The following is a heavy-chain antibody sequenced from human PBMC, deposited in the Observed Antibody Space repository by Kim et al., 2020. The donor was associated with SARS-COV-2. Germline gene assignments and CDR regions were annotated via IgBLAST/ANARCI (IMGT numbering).Heavy chain of an antibody. CDR2: IYHSGST. CDR1: GGSISSGGYS. Sequence: SETLSLTCAVSGGSISSGGYSWSWIRQPPGKGLEWIGYIYHSGSTYYNPSLKSRVTISVDRSKNQFSLKLSSVTAADTAVYYCARFTHRRAEYFQHWGQG. J-gene: IGHJ1*01. CDR3: ARFTHRRAEYFQH. V-gene: IGHV4-30-2*01.